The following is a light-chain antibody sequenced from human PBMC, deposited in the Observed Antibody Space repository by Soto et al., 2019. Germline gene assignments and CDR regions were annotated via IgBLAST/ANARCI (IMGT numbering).Light chain of an antibody. V-gene: IGKV3-15*01. CDR3: QQYSDWPQT. CDR2: GAS. Sequence: EIVMTQSPATLSVSPGERATLSCRASQSVSSNLAWYKQNPGQAPRLLIYGASTRATGIPAKFSGSGSGTEFTLTISSLQSEDFAVYYCQQYSDWPQTFAQGTKVDIK. CDR1: QSVSSN. J-gene: IGKJ1*01.